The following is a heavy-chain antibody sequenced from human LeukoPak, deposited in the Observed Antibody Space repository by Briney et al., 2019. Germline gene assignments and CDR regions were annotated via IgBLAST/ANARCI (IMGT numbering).Heavy chain of an antibody. D-gene: IGHD3-10*01. Sequence: SETLSLTCTVSGGSISSYYWGWIRQPPGQGLEWIGSIYYSGSTYYNPSLKSRVTISVDTSKNQFSLKLSSVTAADTAVYYCAGEGGYGSGGLDYWGQGTLVTVSS. CDR1: GGSISSYY. CDR2: IYYSGST. CDR3: AGEGGYGSGGLDY. J-gene: IGHJ4*02. V-gene: IGHV4-39*02.